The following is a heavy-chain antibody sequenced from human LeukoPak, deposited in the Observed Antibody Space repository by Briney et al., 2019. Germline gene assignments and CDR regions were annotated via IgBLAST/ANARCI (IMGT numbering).Heavy chain of an antibody. CDR3: ARLLYSSGWPPIDY. Sequence: ASVKVSCKASGYTFTSYGISWVRQAPGQGLEWMGWISAYNGNTNYAQKLQGRVTMTTDTSTSTAYMELRSLRSGDTAVYYCARLLYSSGWPPIDYWGQGTLVTVSS. D-gene: IGHD6-19*01. J-gene: IGHJ4*02. CDR1: GYTFTSYG. CDR2: ISAYNGNT. V-gene: IGHV1-18*01.